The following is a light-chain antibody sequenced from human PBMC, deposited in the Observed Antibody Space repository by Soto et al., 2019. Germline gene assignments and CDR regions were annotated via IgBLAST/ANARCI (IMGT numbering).Light chain of an antibody. CDR3: SSYAGSNNLV. V-gene: IGLV2-8*01. CDR1: SSDVGGYNY. J-gene: IGLJ2*01. CDR2: EVS. Sequence: QSALPQPPSASGSPGQAVTISCTGTSSDVGGYNYVSWYQQHPGKAPKLMIYEVSKRPSGVPDRFSGSKSGNTASLTVSGLQAEDEVDYYCSSYAGSNNLVFGGGTQLTVL.